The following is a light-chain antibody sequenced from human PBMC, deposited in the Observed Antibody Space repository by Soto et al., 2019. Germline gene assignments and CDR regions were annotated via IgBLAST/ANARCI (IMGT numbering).Light chain of an antibody. Sequence: EIVLTQSPGTLSLSPGERATLSCRASQSVSSSYLAWYQQKPGQAPRLLIYGASSRATGIPDTFSGSGSGTDFTLTIRRLEPEDFAVYYCQQYGSSPWTFGQGTKVEIK. J-gene: IGKJ1*01. CDR1: QSVSSSY. V-gene: IGKV3-20*01. CDR3: QQYGSSPWT. CDR2: GAS.